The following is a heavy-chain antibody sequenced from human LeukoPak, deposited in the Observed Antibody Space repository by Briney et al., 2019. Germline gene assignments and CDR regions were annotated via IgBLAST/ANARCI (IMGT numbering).Heavy chain of an antibody. Sequence: ASVKVSRKASGYTFTSYDINWVRQATGQGLEWMGWMNPNSGNTGYAQKFQGRVTMTRSTSISTAYMELSSLRSEDTAVYYCARGYPGYYYYYYMDVWGKGTTVTVSS. J-gene: IGHJ6*03. V-gene: IGHV1-8*01. CDR3: ARGYPGYYYYYYMDV. CDR2: MNPNSGNT. CDR1: GYTFTSYD. D-gene: IGHD1-14*01.